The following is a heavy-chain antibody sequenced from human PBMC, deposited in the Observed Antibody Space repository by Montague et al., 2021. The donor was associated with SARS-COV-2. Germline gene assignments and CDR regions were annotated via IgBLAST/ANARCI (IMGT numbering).Heavy chain of an antibody. CDR3: ARDTGISGAFDI. Sequence: TLSLTCTVSGGSISSGGYYWSWIRQHPGKGLEWIGYIYYSGRTYYNPSLKSRVTISVDTSKNQFSLKLSSVTAADTAVYYCARDTGISGAFDIWGQGTMVAVSS. V-gene: IGHV4-31*03. CDR2: IYYSGRT. D-gene: IGHD2-15*01. J-gene: IGHJ3*02. CDR1: GGSISSGGYY.